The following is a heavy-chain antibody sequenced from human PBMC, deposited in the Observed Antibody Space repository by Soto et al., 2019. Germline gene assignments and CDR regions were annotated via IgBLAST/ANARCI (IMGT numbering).Heavy chain of an antibody. V-gene: IGHV1-69*08. J-gene: IGHJ5*02. D-gene: IGHD3-16*01. Sequence: VQLVQSGAEVKKPGSSVKVSCKASGGTFRSYTISWVRQAPGQGLEWMGRIIPKISRASYAQKFQGRGTITADKSTGTAYMELSSLRFEDTALYYCAREGETYEYKWFDPWGQGTLVTVSS. CDR3: AREGETYEYKWFDP. CDR2: IIPKISRA. CDR1: GGTFRSYT.